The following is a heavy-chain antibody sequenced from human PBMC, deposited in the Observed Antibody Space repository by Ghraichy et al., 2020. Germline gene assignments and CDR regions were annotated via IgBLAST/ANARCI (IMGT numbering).Heavy chain of an antibody. Sequence: SETLSLTCTVSGGSISSSGDYYWTWIRQPPGKGLEWIGYIYYSGNTYSNPSLKSRLIISVDTSKNQFSLQLKSVTSEDTAVYYCARESSSGWYGLFGSHWFDPWGQGTLVTVSS. CDR1: GGSISSSGDYY. V-gene: IGHV4-30-4*01. CDR2: IYYSGNT. CDR3: ARESSSGWYGLFGSHWFDP. D-gene: IGHD6-19*01. J-gene: IGHJ5*02.